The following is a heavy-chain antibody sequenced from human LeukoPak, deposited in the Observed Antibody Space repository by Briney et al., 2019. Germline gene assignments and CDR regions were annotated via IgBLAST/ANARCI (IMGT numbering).Heavy chain of an antibody. CDR1: GGTFNTNG. V-gene: IGHV1-69*05. CDR2: IIPALRTA. J-gene: IGHJ2*01. CDR3: ARERLPRGGDYWYFDI. Sequence: ASVKVSCKASGGTFNTNGITWVRQAPGEGLEWMGGIIPALRTASFAPKFQGRVTMTTDQSTTTVYMELTSLRSEDTAMYFCARERLPRGGDYWYFDIWGRGTLVTVSS. D-gene: IGHD3-10*01.